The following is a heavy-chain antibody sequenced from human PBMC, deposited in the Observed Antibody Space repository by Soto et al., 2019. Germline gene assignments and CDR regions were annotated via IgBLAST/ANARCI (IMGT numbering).Heavy chain of an antibody. CDR1: GFTVSNNH. CDR3: AGRLTTAASLDY. D-gene: IGHD3-16*01. Sequence: VQLVESGGGLIQPGGSLRLSCAASGFTVSNNHMTWVRQAAGKGLELVSFVHGGGSTSYADSVKGRFTISRDNSKNTLYLKMDSLSAEDTAIYYCAGRLTTAASLDYWGRGTLVTVSS. CDR2: VHGGGST. V-gene: IGHV3-53*01. J-gene: IGHJ4*02.